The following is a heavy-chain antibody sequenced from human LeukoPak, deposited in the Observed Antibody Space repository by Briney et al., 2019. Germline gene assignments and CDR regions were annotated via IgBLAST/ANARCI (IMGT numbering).Heavy chain of an antibody. CDR3: ARDLLRDPTGGY. D-gene: IGHD7-27*01. Sequence: ASVKVSCKASGYTFTSYGVSWVRQAPGQGLEWMGWISAYNGNTDYAQRLQGRVSMTTDTSTNTAYMELRSLRSDDTAVYYCARDLLRDPTGGYWGQGTLVTVSS. V-gene: IGHV1-18*01. CDR1: GYTFTSYG. CDR2: ISAYNGNT. J-gene: IGHJ4*02.